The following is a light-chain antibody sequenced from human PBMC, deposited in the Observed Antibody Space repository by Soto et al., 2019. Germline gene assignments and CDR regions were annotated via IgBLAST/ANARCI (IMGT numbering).Light chain of an antibody. Sequence: EIVLTQSPGILSLSPGERATLSCRASQSVGSSYLAWYQQKPGQAPSLLIYDASNRATGIPARFSGSGSGTDFTLTISSLEPEDFAIYYCQQRSNWPLTFGGGTKVDIK. CDR1: QSVGSSY. CDR2: DAS. J-gene: IGKJ4*01. CDR3: QQRSNWPLT. V-gene: IGKV3D-20*02.